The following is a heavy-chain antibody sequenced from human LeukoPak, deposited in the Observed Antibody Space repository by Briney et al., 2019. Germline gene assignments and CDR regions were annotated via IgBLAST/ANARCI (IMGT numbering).Heavy chain of an antibody. V-gene: IGHV4-38-2*02. Sequence: SETLSLTCTVSGYSISSGYYWGWIRQPPGKGMEWIGYIYHSGSTKYNPSLKSRVTISVDASKNQFSLKLSSVTAADTAVYYCARRKVFFSYAFDIWGQGTMVTVSS. CDR3: ARRKVFFSYAFDI. D-gene: IGHD3-3*01. CDR2: IYHSGST. J-gene: IGHJ3*02. CDR1: GYSISSGYY.